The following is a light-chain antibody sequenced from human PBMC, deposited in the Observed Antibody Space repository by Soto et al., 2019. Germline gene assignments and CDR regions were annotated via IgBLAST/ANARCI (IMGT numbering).Light chain of an antibody. J-gene: IGKJ1*01. V-gene: IGKV3-20*01. CDR3: QQYGSAPRT. CDR2: GAS. CDR1: QSVSSSY. Sequence: EIVLTQSPGTLSLSPGERATISCRASQSVSSSYLAWYQQKPGQAPRLLIYGASSRDTGIPDRFSGSGSGTDFTLTISSLEPEDVAVYYCQQYGSAPRTFGQGTKVEIK.